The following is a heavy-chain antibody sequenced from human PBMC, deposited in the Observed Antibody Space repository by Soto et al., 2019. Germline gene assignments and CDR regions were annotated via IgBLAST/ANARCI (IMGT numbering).Heavy chain of an antibody. D-gene: IGHD3-10*01. J-gene: IGHJ4*02. CDR2: INHSGST. V-gene: IGHV4-34*01. CDR1: GGSFSGYY. CDR3: ARDPLSADQFDS. Sequence: PSETLSLTCAVYGGSFSGYYWSWIRQPPGKGLEWIGEINHSGSTNYNPSLKSRVTISVDTSKNQFSLKLSSVTAADTAVYYCARDPLSADQFDSWGQGTLVTVSS.